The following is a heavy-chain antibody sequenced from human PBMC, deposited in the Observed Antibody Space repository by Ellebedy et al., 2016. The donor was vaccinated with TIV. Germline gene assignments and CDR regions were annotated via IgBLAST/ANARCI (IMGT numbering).Heavy chain of an antibody. J-gene: IGHJ3*02. CDR3: MRRLNEASDI. CDR2: ISYNGGHT. CDR1: GFSFTPSA. V-gene: IGHV3-30*04. Sequence: PGGSLRLSCAASGFSFTPSAINWVRQAPGKGLEWVTYISYNGGHTNYADSVKGGLTVSRDTSKSTVYLQMNSLTGDDTAVYYCMRRLNEASDIWGRGTMVTVSS. D-gene: IGHD2-21*01.